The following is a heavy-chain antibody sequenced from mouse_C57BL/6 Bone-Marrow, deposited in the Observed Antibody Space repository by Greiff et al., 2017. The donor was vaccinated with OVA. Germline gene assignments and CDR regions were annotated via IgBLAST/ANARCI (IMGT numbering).Heavy chain of an antibody. CDR3: ASPDYYGSSSWFAY. J-gene: IGHJ3*01. CDR1: GYTFTSYW. V-gene: IGHV1-55*01. D-gene: IGHD1-1*01. CDR2: IYPGSGST. Sequence: QVQLQQPGAELVKPGASVKMSCKASGYTFTSYWITWVKQRPGQGLEWIGDIYPGSGSTNYNEKFKSKATLTVDTSSSTAYMQLSSLTSEASAVYYCASPDYYGSSSWFAYWGQGTLVTVSA.